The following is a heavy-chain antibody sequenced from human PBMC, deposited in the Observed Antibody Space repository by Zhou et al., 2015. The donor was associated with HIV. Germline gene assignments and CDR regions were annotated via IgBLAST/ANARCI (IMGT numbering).Heavy chain of an antibody. J-gene: IGHJ3*01. CDR2: ITPMFQME. V-gene: IGHV1-69*04. D-gene: IGHD1-14*01. CDR1: GGTFSGSD. Sequence: LVQSGTEVRKPGSSVNVSCKASGGTFSGSDMSWVRQAPGQGLEWMGTITPMFQMETYADKFRARLTITVDKSTSAAYMELNRLTSEDAAVYFCARSSVNHDGAFDLWGQGTNIIVSS. CDR3: ARSSVNHDGAFDL.